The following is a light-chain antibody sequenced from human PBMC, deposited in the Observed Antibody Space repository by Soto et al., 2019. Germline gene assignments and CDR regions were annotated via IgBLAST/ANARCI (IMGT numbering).Light chain of an antibody. CDR2: GAS. V-gene: IGKV3D-20*02. CDR1: QSLSSGY. Sequence: EIVLTQSPGTLSLSPGERATLSCRASQSLSSGYLAWYQQKPGQAPRLLIYGASSRATGIPDKFSGSGSGTDFTLTIDGLEPEDFAVYYCQHRSNWPPGITFGQGTLLEI. CDR3: QHRSNWPPGIT. J-gene: IGKJ5*01.